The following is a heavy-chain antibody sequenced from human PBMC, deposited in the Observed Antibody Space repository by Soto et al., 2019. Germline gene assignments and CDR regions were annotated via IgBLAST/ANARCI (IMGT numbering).Heavy chain of an antibody. CDR2: IYYSGST. D-gene: IGHD4-4*01. CDR1: GGSISSYY. J-gene: IGHJ4*02. Sequence: QVQLQESGPGLVKPSETLSLTCTVSGGSISSYYWSWIRQPPGKGLEWIGYIYYSGSTNYNPSLKSRVTISVDTSKNQFSLKLSSVTAADTAVYYCARDAEYSNYVADWGQGTLVTVSS. CDR3: ARDAEYSNYVAD. V-gene: IGHV4-59*01.